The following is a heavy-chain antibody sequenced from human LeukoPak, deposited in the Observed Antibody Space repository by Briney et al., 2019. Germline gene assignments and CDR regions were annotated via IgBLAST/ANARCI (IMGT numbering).Heavy chain of an antibody. CDR2: INHSGST. V-gene: IGHV4-34*01. J-gene: IGHJ1*01. CDR3: ARDRYYYDSSDYGYFQH. D-gene: IGHD3-22*01. CDR1: GGSFSGYY. Sequence: KTSETLSLTCAVYGGSFSGYYWSWIRQPPGKGLEWIGEINHSGSTNYNPSLKSRVTMSVDTSKNQFSLKLSSVTAADTAVYYCARDRYYYDSSDYGYFQHWGQGTLVTVSS.